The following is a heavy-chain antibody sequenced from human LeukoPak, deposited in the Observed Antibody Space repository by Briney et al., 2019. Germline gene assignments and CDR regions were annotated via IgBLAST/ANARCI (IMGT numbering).Heavy chain of an antibody. CDR1: GXSVSSYF. Sequence: SETLSLTCTVSGXSVSSYFCSWIRQPPGKGLEWIGYMYYSGSTNYNPSLKSRVTMSVDTSKNQFSLQLSSVTAADTAVYYCARLDNARGAFDYWGQGTMVTVSS. J-gene: IGHJ4*02. D-gene: IGHD2-2*03. V-gene: IGHV4-59*02. CDR2: MYYSGST. CDR3: ARLDNARGAFDY.